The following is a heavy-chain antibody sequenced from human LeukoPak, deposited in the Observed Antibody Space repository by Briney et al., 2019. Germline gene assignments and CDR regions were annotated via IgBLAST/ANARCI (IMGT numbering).Heavy chain of an antibody. V-gene: IGHV3-48*01. CDR3: ARDQAVWATVVTPEYYGMDV. CDR2: ISSSSSTI. Sequence: GGSLRLSCAASGFTFSSYSMNWVRQAPGKGLEWVSYISSSSSTIYYADSVKGRFTISRDNAKNSLYLQMNSLRAEDTAVYYCARDQAVWATVVTPEYYGMDVWGQGTTVTVSS. J-gene: IGHJ6*02. CDR1: GFTFSSYS. D-gene: IGHD4-23*01.